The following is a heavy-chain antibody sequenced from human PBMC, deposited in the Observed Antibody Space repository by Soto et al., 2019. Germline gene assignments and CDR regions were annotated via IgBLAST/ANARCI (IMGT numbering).Heavy chain of an antibody. D-gene: IGHD6-13*01. J-gene: IGHJ4*02. CDR3: ARAPRDSGSWSSHFDY. CDR2: INGDGSST. Sequence: PGGSLRLSFAASRFTFSNYWMHWVRQAPGKGLVWVSRINGDGSSTTYADSVKGRFTISRDNAKNMLYLQMNTLRAEDTAVYYCARAPRDSGSWSSHFDYWGQGTLVTVSS. V-gene: IGHV3-74*03. CDR1: RFTFSNYW.